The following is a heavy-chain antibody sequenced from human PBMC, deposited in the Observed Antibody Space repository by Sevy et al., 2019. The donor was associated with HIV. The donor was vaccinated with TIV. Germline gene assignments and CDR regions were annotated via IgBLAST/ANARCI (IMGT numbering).Heavy chain of an antibody. V-gene: IGHV3-23*01. CDR3: AKDSYFDNSLFDY. D-gene: IGHD3-22*01. J-gene: IGHJ4*02. Sequence: GGSLRLSCAASGFTLNNYAMNWVRQAPGKGLEWVSGISGTGGRTYYADSVKGRFTISRDNSKNTLYLQMNSLRAEDTAVYYCAKDSYFDNSLFDYWGQGTLVTVSS. CDR1: GFTLNNYA. CDR2: ISGTGGRT.